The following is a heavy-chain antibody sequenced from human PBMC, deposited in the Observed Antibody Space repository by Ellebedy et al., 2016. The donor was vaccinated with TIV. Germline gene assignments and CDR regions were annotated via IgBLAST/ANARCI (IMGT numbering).Heavy chain of an antibody. Sequence: GGSLRLXXAASGFTFSDYYMSWIRQAPGKGLEWVSYISSSSSYTNYADSVKGRFTISRDNAKNSLYLQMNSLRAEDTAVYYCAREIRGYGSGSYYEMDGMDVWGQGTTVTVSS. CDR2: ISSSSSYT. V-gene: IGHV3-11*05. D-gene: IGHD3-10*01. CDR3: AREIRGYGSGSYYEMDGMDV. CDR1: GFTFSDYY. J-gene: IGHJ6*02.